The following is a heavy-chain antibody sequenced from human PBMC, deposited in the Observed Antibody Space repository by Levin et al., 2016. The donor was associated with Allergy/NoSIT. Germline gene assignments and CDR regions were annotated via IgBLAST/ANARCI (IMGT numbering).Heavy chain of an antibody. CDR1: GYTLTELS. CDR3: ATSVRSLRSKWELLLLFDY. Sequence: ASVKVSCKVSGYTLTELSMHWVRQAPGKGLEWMGGFDPEDGETIYAQKFQGRVAMTEDTSTDTAYMELSSLRSEDTAVYYCATSVRSLRSKWELLLLFDYWGQGTLVTVSS. J-gene: IGHJ4*02. CDR2: FDPEDGET. D-gene: IGHD1-26*01. V-gene: IGHV1-24*01.